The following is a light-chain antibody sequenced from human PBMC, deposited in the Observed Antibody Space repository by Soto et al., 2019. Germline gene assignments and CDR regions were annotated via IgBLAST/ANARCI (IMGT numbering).Light chain of an antibody. V-gene: IGKV1-5*01. CDR3: QQYGSSPFT. J-gene: IGKJ3*01. CDR2: HAS. CDR1: QSISNW. Sequence: DIQMPQSPSTLSASVGDSVTITCRASQSISNWLAWYQQKPGTAPKLLIYHASTLESGVPSRFSGSGSGTDFTLTISRLEPEDFAVYYCQQYGSSPFTFGPGTKVDIK.